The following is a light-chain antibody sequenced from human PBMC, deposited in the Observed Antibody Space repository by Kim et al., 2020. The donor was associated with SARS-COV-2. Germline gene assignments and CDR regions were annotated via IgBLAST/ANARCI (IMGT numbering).Light chain of an antibody. J-gene: IGLJ1*01. CDR2: DVS. CDR1: NSDVGAYNY. Sequence: HALPIYCTGTNSDVGAYNYVPWYQLHPGKAPELMIFDVSERPSGISNRFTGSKSGNTASLTISGLQAEDEADYYCCSYATSRSYVFGTGTKVTVL. V-gene: IGLV2-14*04. CDR3: CSYATSRSYV.